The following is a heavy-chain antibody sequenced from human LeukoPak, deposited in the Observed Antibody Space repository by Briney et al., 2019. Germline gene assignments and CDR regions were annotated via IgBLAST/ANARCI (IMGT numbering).Heavy chain of an antibody. CDR2: IYSRGNT. CDR1: GVSISSGSNY. V-gene: IGHV4-39*07. CDR3: ARSDGYGLVGI. J-gene: IGHJ3*02. D-gene: IGHD3-10*01. Sequence: SETLSLTCSVSGVSISSGSNYWGWIRQPPGKTLEWIGSIYSRGNTYYNPSLKSRVIILIDTAKNHFSLNLSSVTAADTAVYYCARSDGYGLVGIWGQGTMVTVSS.